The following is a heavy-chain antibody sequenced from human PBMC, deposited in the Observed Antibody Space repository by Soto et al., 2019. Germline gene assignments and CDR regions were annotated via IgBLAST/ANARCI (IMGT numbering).Heavy chain of an antibody. CDR1: GYTFTSYG. V-gene: IGHV1-18*01. J-gene: IGHJ3*02. CDR3: ARPLIAVGGAFDI. CDR2: ISAYNGNT. D-gene: IGHD6-19*01. Sequence: ASVKVSCKASGYTFTSYGISWVRQAPGQGLEWMGWISAYNGNTNYAQKFQGRVTITRDTSASTAYMELSSLRSEDTAVYYCARPLIAVGGAFDIWGQGTMVTVSS.